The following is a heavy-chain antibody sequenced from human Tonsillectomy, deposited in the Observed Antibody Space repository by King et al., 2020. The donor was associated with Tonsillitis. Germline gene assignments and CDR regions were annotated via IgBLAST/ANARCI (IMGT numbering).Heavy chain of an antibody. V-gene: IGHV4-34*01. CDR3: AWGPEEEQQLVGDWFDP. CDR1: GGSFSGYY. J-gene: IGHJ5*02. Sequence: VQLQQWGAGLLKPSETLSLTFAVYGGSFSGYYWSWIRQPPGKGLEWIGEINHSGSATYNPSLKSLVTISVDTSKNQLSLKLSPVTAADTAVYYCAWGPEEEQQLVGDWFDPWGQGTLVTVSS. CDR2: INHSGSA. D-gene: IGHD6-13*01.